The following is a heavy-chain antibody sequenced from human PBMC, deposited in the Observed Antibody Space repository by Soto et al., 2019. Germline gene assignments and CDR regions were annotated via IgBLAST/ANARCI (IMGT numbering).Heavy chain of an antibody. D-gene: IGHD3-22*01. CDR2: IYSSGIT. V-gene: IGHV4-4*07. CDR3: ARIYDSSGYYEFDY. Sequence: SETLSLTPTVSGDSISGYYWTRVRQPAGKGLEWIGRIYSSGITNFNPSLKGRVTMSVDTPKNQFSLKVNSVTAADTAVYYCARIYDSSGYYEFDYWGQGTLVTVSS. CDR1: GDSISGYY. J-gene: IGHJ4*02.